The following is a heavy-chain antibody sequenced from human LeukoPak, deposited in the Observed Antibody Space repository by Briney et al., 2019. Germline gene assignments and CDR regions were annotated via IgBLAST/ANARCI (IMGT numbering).Heavy chain of an antibody. CDR3: ARTTEGGYTYDYFYYYYMDV. D-gene: IGHD5-18*01. CDR2: LYYDGST. J-gene: IGHJ6*03. CDR1: GASINTYY. Sequence: SETLSLTCTVSGASINTYYWSWIRQPPGKGLEWIGYLYYDGSTNYNPSLKSRVTISVDTSKNQFSLKLSSVTAADTAVYYCARTTEGGYTYDYFYYYYMDVWGKGTTVTISS. V-gene: IGHV4-59*01.